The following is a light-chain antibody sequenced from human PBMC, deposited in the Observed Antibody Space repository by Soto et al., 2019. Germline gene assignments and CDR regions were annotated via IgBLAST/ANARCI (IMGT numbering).Light chain of an antibody. CDR3: QQYGSSPPNT. V-gene: IGKV3D-20*01. CDR1: QSVSNSY. Sequence: EIVLTQSPATLSLSPGERATLSCGASQSVSNSYLAWYQQKPGLAPRLLIYDASSRATGNPDRFSGSGSGTDFTLTISRLEPEDFAVYYCQQYGSSPPNTFGQGTKLEIK. J-gene: IGKJ2*01. CDR2: DAS.